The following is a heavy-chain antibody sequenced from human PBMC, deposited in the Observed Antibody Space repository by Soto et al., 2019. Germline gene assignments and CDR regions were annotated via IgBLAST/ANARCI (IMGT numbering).Heavy chain of an antibody. CDR2: IWYDGSNK. CDR1: GFTFSSYG. J-gene: IGHJ6*02. CDR3: ARVTGLMYYGMDV. V-gene: IGHV3-33*01. D-gene: IGHD3-16*01. Sequence: LSCAASGFTFSSYGMHWVRQAPGKGLEWVAVIWYDGSNKYYADSVKGRFTISRDNSKNTLYLQMNSLRAEDTAVYYCARVTGLMYYGMDVWGQGTTVTVSS.